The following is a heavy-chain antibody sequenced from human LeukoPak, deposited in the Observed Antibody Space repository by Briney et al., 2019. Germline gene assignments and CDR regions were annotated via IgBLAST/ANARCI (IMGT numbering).Heavy chain of an antibody. J-gene: IGHJ5*02. V-gene: IGHV4-34*01. CDR2: INHSGST. CDR3: ARLRDRRYYYGSGSVPYNWFDP. D-gene: IGHD3-10*01. Sequence: RPSETLSLTCAVYGGSFSGYYWSWIRQPPGKGLEWIGEINHSGSTNYNPSLKSRVTISVDTSKNQFSLKLSSVTAADTAVYYCARLRDRRYYYGSGSVPYNWFDPWGQGTLVTVSS. CDR1: GGSFSGYY.